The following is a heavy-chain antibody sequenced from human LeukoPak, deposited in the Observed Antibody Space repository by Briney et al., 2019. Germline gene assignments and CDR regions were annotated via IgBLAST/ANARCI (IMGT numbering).Heavy chain of an antibody. CDR1: DDSIGDYY. V-gene: IGHV4-4*07. D-gene: IGHD3-9*01. J-gene: IGHJ3*02. CDR2: VHLSGKR. CDR3: ARRGGNFDWPLIGFDM. Sequence: SETLSLTCTVSDDSIGDYYWSWIRQSAGKGLEWIGRVHLSGKRDYNPSLKSRVDMSVDTSKRQISLKLSSMTAADTAVYYCARRGGNFDWPLIGFDMWGQGTMVTVSS.